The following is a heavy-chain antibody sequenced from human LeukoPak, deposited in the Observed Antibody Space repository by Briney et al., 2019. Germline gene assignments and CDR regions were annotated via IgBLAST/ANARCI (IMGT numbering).Heavy chain of an antibody. CDR2: ISSKSDGGTT. D-gene: IGHD4-17*01. V-gene: IGHV3-15*01. Sequence: GGSLRLSCGASEHAFKNVWMSWVRQAPGKGLEWVGRISSKSDGGTTDYAAPVKGRFTISRDDSTNTLSLQMSGLKAEDTALYFCITEPHDYGDFTFGYWGQGTLVTVSS. CDR3: ITEPHDYGDFTFGY. CDR1: EHAFKNVW. J-gene: IGHJ4*02.